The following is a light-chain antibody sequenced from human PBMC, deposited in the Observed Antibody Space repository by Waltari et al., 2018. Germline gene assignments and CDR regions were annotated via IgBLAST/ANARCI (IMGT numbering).Light chain of an antibody. Sequence: QSALTQPVSVSGSPGQSITISCTGTSSAVAGYNYVAWYQHNPNKAPKVIIHDVANRPFGVSNRFSGSKSGSTASLTISGLQTEDEAYYYCSSYTTRSILLFGGGTKVTVL. CDR1: SSAVAGYNY. V-gene: IGLV2-14*03. CDR3: SSYTTRSILL. CDR2: DVA. J-gene: IGLJ2*01.